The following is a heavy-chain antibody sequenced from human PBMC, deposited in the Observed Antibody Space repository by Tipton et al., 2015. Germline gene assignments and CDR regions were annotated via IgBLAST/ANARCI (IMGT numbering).Heavy chain of an antibody. CDR1: GGSISSYY. V-gene: IGHV4-59*12. CDR2: IYYSGST. CDR3: ARGRPHFYAMDV. J-gene: IGHJ6*02. Sequence: TLSLTCTVSGGSISSYYWSWIRQPPGKGLEWIGYIYYSGSTNYNPSLKSRVTMSVDTSKNQFSLHLDSVTPEDTAVYYCARGRPHFYAMDVWGPGITVTVSS.